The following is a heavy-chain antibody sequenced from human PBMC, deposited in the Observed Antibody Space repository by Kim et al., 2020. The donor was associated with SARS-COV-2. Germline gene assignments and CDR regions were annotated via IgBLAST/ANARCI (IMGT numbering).Heavy chain of an antibody. D-gene: IGHD6-6*01. CDR2: ISGSSRYT. CDR1: GFTFSDSY. V-gene: IGHV3-11*03. J-gene: IGHJ4*02. Sequence: GGSLRLSCAASGFTFSDSYMSWIRQAPGKGLAWVSFISGSSRYTDYADPVKGRFTISRDNAKNSLYLQMNSLRAEDTAVYYCASYSTSSGSFDYWGQGTLVTVSS. CDR3: ASYSTSSGSFDY.